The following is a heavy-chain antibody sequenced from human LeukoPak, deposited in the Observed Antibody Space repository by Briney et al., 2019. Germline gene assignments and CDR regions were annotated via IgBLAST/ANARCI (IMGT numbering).Heavy chain of an antibody. CDR2: ISAYNGNT. D-gene: IGHD6-13*01. J-gene: IGHJ5*02. CDR3: ARVLVQVWFDP. Sequence: ASVKVSCKASGYTFKNYGISWARQAPGQGLEWMGWISAYNGNTNYAQKVQGRVTMTTDTSTSTAYVELRNLRSDDTAVYYCARVLVQVWFDPWGQGTLVTVSS. V-gene: IGHV1-18*01. CDR1: GYTFKNYG.